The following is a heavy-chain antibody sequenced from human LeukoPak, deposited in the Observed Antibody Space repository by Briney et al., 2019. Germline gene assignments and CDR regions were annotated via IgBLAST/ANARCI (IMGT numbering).Heavy chain of an antibody. CDR3: AKEEYYYDSSGYYYFDY. J-gene: IGHJ4*02. D-gene: IGHD3-22*01. CDR2: ISSSSSYI. CDR1: GFTFSSYI. Sequence: GGSLRLSCAASGFTFSSYIMNWVRQAPGKGLEWVSSISSSSSYIYYADSVKGRFTISRDNSKNTLYLQMNSLRAEDTAVYYCAKEEYYYDSSGYYYFDYWGQGTLVTVSS. V-gene: IGHV3-21*01.